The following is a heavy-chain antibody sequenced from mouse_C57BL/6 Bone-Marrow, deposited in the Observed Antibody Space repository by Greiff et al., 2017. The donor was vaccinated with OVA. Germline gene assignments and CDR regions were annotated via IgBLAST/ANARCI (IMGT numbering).Heavy chain of an antibody. CDR3: AYYDYDAAWFAY. CDR1: GYTFTDYY. D-gene: IGHD2-4*01. V-gene: IGHV1-76*01. J-gene: IGHJ3*01. CDR2: IYPGSGNT. Sequence: QVQLKESGAELVRPGASVKLSCKASGYTFTDYYINWVKQRPGQGLEWIARIYPGSGNTYYNEKFKGKATLTAEKSSSTAYMQLSSLTSEDSAVYFCAYYDYDAAWFAYWGQGTLVTVSA.